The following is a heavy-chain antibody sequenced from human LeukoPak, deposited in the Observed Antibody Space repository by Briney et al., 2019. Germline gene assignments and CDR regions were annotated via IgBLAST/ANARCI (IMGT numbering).Heavy chain of an antibody. CDR3: ATGGNYDILTGYYIDNWFDP. CDR1: GGTFSSYA. D-gene: IGHD3-9*01. J-gene: IGHJ5*02. CDR2: IIPIFGTA. Sequence: ASVKVSCKASGGTFSSYAISWVRQAPGQGLEWMGRIIPIFGTANYAQKFQGRVTITTDVSTSTAYMELSSLRSEDTAVYYCATGGNYDILTGYYIDNWFDPWGQGTLVTVSS. V-gene: IGHV1-69*05.